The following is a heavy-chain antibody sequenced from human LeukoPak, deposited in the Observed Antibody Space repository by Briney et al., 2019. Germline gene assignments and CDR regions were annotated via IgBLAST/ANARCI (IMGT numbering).Heavy chain of an antibody. Sequence: PGGSLRLSCEVFGFTFSTSAMSWVRQAPGKGLEWVSGIRASDDTTYYVDSVKGRFTVSRDNSKNTLYLQMSSLRVEDTAVYYRRFYTSGSDYWGQGTLVTVSS. CDR1: GFTFSTSA. D-gene: IGHD3-22*01. CDR3: RFYTSGSDY. V-gene: IGHV3-23*01. CDR2: IRASDDTT. J-gene: IGHJ4*02.